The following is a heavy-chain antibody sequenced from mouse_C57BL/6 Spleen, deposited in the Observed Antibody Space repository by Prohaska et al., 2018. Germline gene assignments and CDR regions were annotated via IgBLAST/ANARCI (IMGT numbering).Heavy chain of an antibody. CDR2: INSDGSAI. CDR1: GFTFSGFW. J-gene: IGHJ1*03. CDR3: MRYGPYWYFDV. V-gene: IGHV11-2*01. Sequence: EVQLLETGGGLVQPGGSRGLSCEGSGFTFSGFWMSWVRQTPGKTMEWIGDINSDGSAINYAPSIKDRLTIFRDNDKSTLYLQMSNVRSEDTATYVCMRYGPYWYFDVWGTGTTVTVSS.